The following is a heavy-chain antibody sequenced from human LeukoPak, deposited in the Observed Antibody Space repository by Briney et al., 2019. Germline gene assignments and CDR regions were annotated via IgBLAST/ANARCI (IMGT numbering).Heavy chain of an antibody. Sequence: ASVKVSCKASGYTFTTFDISWVRQAPGQGLEWMGWISTYNGNTNYAQNLQGRVTMTTDTSTSTAYMELRSLTSDDTAVYYCARARSGAVARNYNWFDPRGQGTLVTVSS. CDR2: ISTYNGNT. CDR3: ARARSGAVARNYNWFDP. J-gene: IGHJ5*02. CDR1: GYTFTTFD. V-gene: IGHV1-18*01. D-gene: IGHD6-19*01.